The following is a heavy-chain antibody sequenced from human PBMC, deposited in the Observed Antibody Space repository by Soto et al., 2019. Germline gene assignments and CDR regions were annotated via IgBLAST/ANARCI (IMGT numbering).Heavy chain of an antibody. CDR2: IHHSGST. J-gene: IGHJ4*02. V-gene: IGHV4-4*02. D-gene: IGHD5-18*01. CDR3: ARGYGRNFDY. Sequence: SETLSLTCAVSSASIITEQRWTWVRQPPGKGLEWIGEIHHSGSTNNNPSLRSRVTISVDKSKNQFSLKLSSVTAADTAVYYCARGYGRNFDYWGQGTLVTAPQ. CDR1: SASIITEQR.